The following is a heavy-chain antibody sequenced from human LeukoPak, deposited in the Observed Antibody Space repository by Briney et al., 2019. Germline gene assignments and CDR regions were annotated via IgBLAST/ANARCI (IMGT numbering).Heavy chain of an antibody. CDR3: AKVMPPGRIRFYSYYMDV. D-gene: IGHD2-15*01. CDR1: GLTFTTYA. Sequence: GRSLRLSCAASGLTFTTYAINWVRQAPGKGLEWVAFIRYDGSNEYYADSVKGRFTISRDKSKNTLSLQMNGLRVEDTAVYYCAKVMPPGRIRFYSYYMDVWGKGTTVTVS. J-gene: IGHJ6*03. CDR2: IRYDGSNE. V-gene: IGHV3-30*02.